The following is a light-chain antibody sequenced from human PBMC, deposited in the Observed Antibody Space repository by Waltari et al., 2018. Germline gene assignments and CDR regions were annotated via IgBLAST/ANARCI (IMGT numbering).Light chain of an antibody. Sequence: DIQMTQSPSSLSASAGDTVTITCRASQGISTYLNWYQQKPGKAPKRLIYGASSLESGVPSRFSGSGSGIDFTLTISSLQPEDFASYYCLQYNSHPRTFGQGTKVEIK. CDR2: GAS. V-gene: IGKV1-17*01. CDR1: QGISTY. J-gene: IGKJ1*01. CDR3: LQYNSHPRT.